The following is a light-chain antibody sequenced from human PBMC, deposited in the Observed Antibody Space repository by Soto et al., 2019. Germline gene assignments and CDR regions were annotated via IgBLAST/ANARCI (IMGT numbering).Light chain of an antibody. CDR1: QSISSW. CDR3: QHYNSYSEA. Sequence: DIQMTQSPSTLSASVGGRVTITCRASQSISSWLAWYQQKPGKAPKLLIYDASSLESVVPSRFSGSGSGTEFTLTISSLQPDDFATYYCQHYNSYSEAFGQGTKVDIK. J-gene: IGKJ1*01. CDR2: DAS. V-gene: IGKV1-5*01.